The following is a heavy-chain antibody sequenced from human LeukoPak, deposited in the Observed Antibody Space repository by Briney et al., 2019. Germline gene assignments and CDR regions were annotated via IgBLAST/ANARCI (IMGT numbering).Heavy chain of an antibody. Sequence: GASVKVSCKASGGTFSSYAISWVRQAPGQGLEWMGGIIPIFGTANYAQKFQGRVTITTDESTSTAYMELSSLGSEDTAVYYCARGNGRDFWSGYHTHYYYMDVWGKGTTVTVSS. CDR2: IIPIFGTA. CDR3: ARGNGRDFWSGYHTHYYYMDV. CDR1: GGTFSSYA. V-gene: IGHV1-69*05. D-gene: IGHD3-3*01. J-gene: IGHJ6*03.